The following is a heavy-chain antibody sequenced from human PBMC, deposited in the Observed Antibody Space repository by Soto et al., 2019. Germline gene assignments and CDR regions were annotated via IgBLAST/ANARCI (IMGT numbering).Heavy chain of an antibody. V-gene: IGHV4-4*07. Sequence: PSESLSLTCNVSGGSINSYYWSWIRQPAGKGLEWTGRITSGGSHIYHPTLKSRVTNSVDTAKNQFTLRLTSVTAAYTAVYSCARDAYPNSFDFWGQGTMVTVSS. J-gene: IGHJ5*01. CDR2: ITSGGSH. CDR1: GGSINSYY. CDR3: ARDAYPNSFDF. D-gene: IGHD2-8*01.